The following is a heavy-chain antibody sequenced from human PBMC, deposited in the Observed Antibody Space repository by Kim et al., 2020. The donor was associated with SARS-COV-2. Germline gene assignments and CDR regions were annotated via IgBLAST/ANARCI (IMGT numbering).Heavy chain of an antibody. Sequence: ASVKVSCKASGYTFTSYGISWVRQAPGQGLEWMGWISAYNGNTNYAQKLQGRVTMTTDTSTSTAYMELRSLRSDDTAVYYCAAADGYNFDYGMDVWGQGTTVTVSS. V-gene: IGHV1-18*01. CDR2: ISAYNGNT. CDR3: AAADGYNFDYGMDV. D-gene: IGHD5-12*01. J-gene: IGHJ6*02. CDR1: GYTFTSYG.